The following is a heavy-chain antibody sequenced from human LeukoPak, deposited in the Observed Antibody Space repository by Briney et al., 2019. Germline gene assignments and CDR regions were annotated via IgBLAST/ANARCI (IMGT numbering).Heavy chain of an antibody. CDR1: GGSISSGGYY. V-gene: IGHV4-31*03. Sequence: SETLSLTCTVSGGSISSGGYYWSWIRQHPGKGPEWIGYIYYSGSTYYNPSLKSRVTISVDTSKNQFSLKLSSVTAADTAVYYCARVGYCSSTSCYDDYYYYGMDVWGQGTTVTVSS. J-gene: IGHJ6*02. CDR3: ARVGYCSSTSCYDDYYYYGMDV. D-gene: IGHD2-2*01. CDR2: IYYSGST.